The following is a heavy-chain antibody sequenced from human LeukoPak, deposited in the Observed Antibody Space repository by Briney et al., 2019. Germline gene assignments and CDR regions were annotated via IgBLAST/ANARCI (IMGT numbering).Heavy chain of an antibody. V-gene: IGHV3-53*01. CDR3: ARDFSYGSGSNYYYYMDV. CDR2: IYSGGST. D-gene: IGHD3-10*01. J-gene: IGHJ6*03. CDR1: GFTVSSNY. Sequence: SGGSLRLSCAASGFTVSSNYMSWVRQAPGKGLEWVSVIYSGGSTYYADSVKGRFTISRGNSKNTLYLQMNSLGAEDTAVYYCARDFSYGSGSNYYYYMDVWGKGTTVTVSS.